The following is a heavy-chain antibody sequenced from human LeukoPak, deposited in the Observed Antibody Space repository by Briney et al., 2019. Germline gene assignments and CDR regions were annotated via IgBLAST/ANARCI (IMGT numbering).Heavy chain of an antibody. J-gene: IGHJ3*02. CDR3: ARLSDGIVGTIHAFDI. CDR1: GYSFTIYW. Sequence: GEPLKISCKSSGYSFTIYWIGWVRQMPGKGLEWMGIIYPGDSDTRYSPSFQGQVTISADKSISTAYLQWSSLKASDTAMYYCARLSDGIVGTIHAFDIWGQGTMVTVSS. V-gene: IGHV5-51*01. CDR2: IYPGDSDT. D-gene: IGHD1-26*01.